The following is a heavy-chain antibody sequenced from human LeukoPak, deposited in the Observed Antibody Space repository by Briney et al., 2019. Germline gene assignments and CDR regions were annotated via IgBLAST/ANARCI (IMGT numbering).Heavy chain of an antibody. V-gene: IGHV3-66*01. CDR3: VRDFSGDFAIRVV. J-gene: IGHJ6*02. CDR1: GFTVSVNY. D-gene: IGHD4-17*01. CDR2: LYTGNRT. Sequence: GGSLTLSCAASGFTVSVNYMGWVRQAPGKGLEWVSVLYTGNRTYYGDSVKGRFTISRDNSKNTLFLDMNSLRAEDTAVYYCVRDFSGDFAIRVVWGQRTTVPVSS.